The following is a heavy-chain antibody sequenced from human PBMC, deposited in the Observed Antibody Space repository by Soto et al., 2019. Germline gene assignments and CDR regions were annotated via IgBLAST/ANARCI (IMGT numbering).Heavy chain of an antibody. V-gene: IGHV3-33*01. CDR1: GFTFSSYG. D-gene: IGHD6-13*01. CDR3: ARAAAGNWFDP. Sequence: PGGSLRLSCAASGFTFSSYGMHWVRQAPGKGLEWVAVIWYDGSNKYYADSVKGRFTISRDNSKNTLYLQMNSLRAGDTAVYYCARAAAGNWFDPWGQGTLVTVSS. J-gene: IGHJ5*02. CDR2: IWYDGSNK.